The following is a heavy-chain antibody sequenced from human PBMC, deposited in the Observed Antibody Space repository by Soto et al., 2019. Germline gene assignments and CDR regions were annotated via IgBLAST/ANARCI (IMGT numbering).Heavy chain of an antibody. Sequence: ASVKVSCKASGYTFTSYAMHWVRQAPGQRLEWMGWINAGNGNTKYSQKFQGRVTITRDTSASTAYMELSSLRSEDTAVYYCAGGIGPTTTQYYDFWGGYYSTPQDWFDPWGQGTLVTVSS. J-gene: IGHJ5*02. D-gene: IGHD3-3*01. CDR1: GYTFTSYA. CDR2: INAGNGNT. CDR3: AGGIGPTTTQYYDFWGGYYSTPQDWFDP. V-gene: IGHV1-3*01.